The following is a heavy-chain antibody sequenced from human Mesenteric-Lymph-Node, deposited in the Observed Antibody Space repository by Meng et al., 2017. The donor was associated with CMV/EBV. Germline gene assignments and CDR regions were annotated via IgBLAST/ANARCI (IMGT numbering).Heavy chain of an antibody. Sequence: GESLKISCAASAFTFTSYNMNWVRQAPGRGLEWVSSITRSSDYIYYGDSVKGRFTISRDNSKNTLYLQMNSLKTEDTALYYCTRGLHCSSTSCPHFDYWGQGTLVTVSS. V-gene: IGHV3-21*03. CDR2: ITRSSDYI. J-gene: IGHJ4*02. D-gene: IGHD2-2*01. CDR1: AFTFTSYN. CDR3: TRGLHCSSTSCPHFDY.